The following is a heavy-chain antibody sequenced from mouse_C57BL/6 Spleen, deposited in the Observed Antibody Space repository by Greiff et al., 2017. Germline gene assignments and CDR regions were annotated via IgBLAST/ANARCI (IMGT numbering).Heavy chain of an antibody. CDR2: IDPSDSYT. V-gene: IGHV1-50*01. Sequence: VQLQQPGAELVKPGASVKLSCKASGYTFTSYWMQWVKQRPGQGLEWIGEIDPSDSYTNYNQKFKGKATLTVDTSSSTAYMQLSSLTSEDSAVYYCACRSEYWGQGTTLTVSS. J-gene: IGHJ2*01. CDR1: GYTFTSYW. D-gene: IGHD2-14*01. CDR3: ACRSEY.